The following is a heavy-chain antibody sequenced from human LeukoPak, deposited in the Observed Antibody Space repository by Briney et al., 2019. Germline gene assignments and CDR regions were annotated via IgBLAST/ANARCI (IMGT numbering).Heavy chain of an antibody. Sequence: TGGSLRLSCAASGFTFSSYSMHWVRQAPGKGLEWVAVIWYDGSNKYYADSVKGRFTISRDNSKNTLYLQMNSLRAEDTAVYYCAGDIYGDFYDRSFDYWGQGTLVTVSS. CDR3: AGDIYGDFYDRSFDY. D-gene: IGHD3-22*01. J-gene: IGHJ4*02. CDR1: GFTFSSYS. CDR2: IWYDGSNK. V-gene: IGHV3-33*01.